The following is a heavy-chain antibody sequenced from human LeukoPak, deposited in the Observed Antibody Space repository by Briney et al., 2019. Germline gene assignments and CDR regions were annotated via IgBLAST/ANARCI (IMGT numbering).Heavy chain of an antibody. J-gene: IGHJ3*02. Sequence: GGSLRLSCAASGFTFSSYAMSWVRQAPGKGLEWVSAISGSGGSTYYADSVKGRFTISRDNAKNSLYLQMNSLRAEDTAVYYCARRNPVGHRAAWELRSPPAFDIWGQGTMVAVSS. V-gene: IGHV3-23*01. D-gene: IGHD1-26*01. CDR1: GFTFSSYA. CDR2: ISGSGGST. CDR3: ARRNPVGHRAAWELRSPPAFDI.